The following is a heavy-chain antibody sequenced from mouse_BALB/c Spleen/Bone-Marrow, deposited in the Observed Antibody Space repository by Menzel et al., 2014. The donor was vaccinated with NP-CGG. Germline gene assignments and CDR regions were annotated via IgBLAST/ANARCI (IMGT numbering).Heavy chain of an antibody. D-gene: IGHD2-1*01. Sequence: VESGGGLVQPGGSLRLSCATSAFTLTDYYMSWVRQPPGKALEWLGFIRNKANGSTTEYSASAKGRFTISRDNSQSILYLQMNTLRADDSATYYCARGAYGNYFTFSAYWGQWTLVTGSA. J-gene: IGHJ3*01. CDR3: ARGAYGNYFTFSAY. CDR1: AFTLTDYY. CDR2: IRNKANGSTT. V-gene: IGHV7-3*02.